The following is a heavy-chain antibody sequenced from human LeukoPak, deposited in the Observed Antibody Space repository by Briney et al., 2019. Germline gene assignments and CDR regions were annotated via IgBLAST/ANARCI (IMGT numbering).Heavy chain of an antibody. CDR2: ISGSGGST. Sequence: PGGSLRLSCAASGFTFSSYAMSSVRQAPGKGLDWVSAISGSGGSTYYADSVKGRFTISRDNSKNTLYLQMNSLRAEDTAVCYCAKDISYDSSGYYYTPYFDYWGQGTLVTVSS. J-gene: IGHJ4*02. V-gene: IGHV3-23*01. CDR3: AKDISYDSSGYYYTPYFDY. CDR1: GFTFSSYA. D-gene: IGHD3-22*01.